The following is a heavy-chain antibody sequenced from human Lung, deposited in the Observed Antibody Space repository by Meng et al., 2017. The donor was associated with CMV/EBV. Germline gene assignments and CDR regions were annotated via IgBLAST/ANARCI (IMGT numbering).Heavy chain of an antibody. CDR3: ARVGQWLPIDY. D-gene: IGHD6-19*01. CDR1: GGSISSSNW. V-gene: IGHV4-4*02. Sequence: QAHLPASGPGLVKPSGTLALTCPASGGSISSSNWWSWVRQPPGKGLEWIGEIYHSGSTNYNPSLKSRVTISVDKSKNQFSLNLSSVTAADTAVYYCARVGQWLPIDYWGQGTLVTVSS. CDR2: IYHSGST. J-gene: IGHJ4*02.